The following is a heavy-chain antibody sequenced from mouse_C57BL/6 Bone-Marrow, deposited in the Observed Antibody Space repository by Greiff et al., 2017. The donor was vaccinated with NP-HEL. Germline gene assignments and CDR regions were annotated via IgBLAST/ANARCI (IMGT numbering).Heavy chain of an antibody. V-gene: IGHV1-81*01. D-gene: IGHD2-5*01. Sequence: VQLQESGAELARPGASVKLSCKASGYTFTSYGISWVKQRTGQGLEWIGEIYPRSGNTYYNEKFKGKATLTADKSSRTAYMELRSLTSEDSAVYFCARYRSNYVDYAMDYWGQGTSVTVSS. CDR3: ARYRSNYVDYAMDY. CDR2: IYPRSGNT. CDR1: GYTFTSYG. J-gene: IGHJ4*01.